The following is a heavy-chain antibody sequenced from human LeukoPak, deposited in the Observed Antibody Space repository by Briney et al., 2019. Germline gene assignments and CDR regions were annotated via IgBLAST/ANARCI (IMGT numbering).Heavy chain of an antibody. D-gene: IGHD4-11*01. CDR3: ARGSVNTYYYYGMDV. CDR1: GYTFTSDY. Sequence: ASVKGSCKASGYTFTSDYMHWVRQAPGQGLEWMGIINPSGGSTSYAQKFQGRVTMTRDTSTSTVYMEVSSLRSEDTAVYYCARGSVNTYYYYGMDVWGQGTTVTVSS. V-gene: IGHV1-46*01. J-gene: IGHJ6*02. CDR2: INPSGGST.